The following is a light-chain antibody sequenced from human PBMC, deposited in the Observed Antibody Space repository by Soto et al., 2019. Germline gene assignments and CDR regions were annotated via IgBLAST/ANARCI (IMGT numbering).Light chain of an antibody. Sequence: AIQMTQSPSSLSASVGDRVTITCRASPGIRTDLGWYQQKPGKAPKLLISAASRLQSGVPSRFSGSGSGTDFTLTISSLQPEDFATYYCLQDYNYPRTFGQGTKVEIK. V-gene: IGKV1-6*01. CDR3: LQDYNYPRT. CDR1: PGIRTD. J-gene: IGKJ1*01. CDR2: AAS.